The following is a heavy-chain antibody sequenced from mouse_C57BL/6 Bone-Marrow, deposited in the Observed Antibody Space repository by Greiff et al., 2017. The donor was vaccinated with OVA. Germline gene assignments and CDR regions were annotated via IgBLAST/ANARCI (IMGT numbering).Heavy chain of an antibody. CDR1: GYTFTDYY. Sequence: EVQLQQSGPELVKPGASVKISCKASGYTFTDYYMNWVKQSHGKSLEWIGDINPNNGGTSYNQKFKGKATLTVDKSSSTAYMELRSLKSEDSAVYYCARDYYGSSWYFDVWGTGTTVTVSS. CDR3: ARDYYGSSWYFDV. J-gene: IGHJ1*03. V-gene: IGHV1-26*01. CDR2: INPNNGGT. D-gene: IGHD1-1*01.